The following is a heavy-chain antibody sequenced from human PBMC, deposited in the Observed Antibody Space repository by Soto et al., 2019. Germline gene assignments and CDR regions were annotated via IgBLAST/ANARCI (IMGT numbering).Heavy chain of an antibody. D-gene: IGHD1-26*01. V-gene: IGHV4-59*01. CDR1: GGSISSYY. CDR2: IYYSGST. J-gene: IGHJ4*02. CDR3: ARDRLGATIR. Sequence: PSETLSLTCTVSGGSISSYYWSWIRQPPGKGLEWIGYIYYSGSTNYNPSLKSRVTISVDTSKNQFSLKLSSVTAADTAVYYCARDRLGATIRWGQGTLVTVSS.